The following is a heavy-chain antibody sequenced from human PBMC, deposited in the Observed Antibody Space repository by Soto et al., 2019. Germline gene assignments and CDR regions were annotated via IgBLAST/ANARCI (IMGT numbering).Heavy chain of an antibody. CDR3: AGEEGHGDTAFFDP. J-gene: IGHJ5*02. CDR1: GGSISSSSYY. CDR2: IYYSGST. V-gene: IGHV4-39*02. D-gene: IGHD5-18*01. Sequence: PSETLSLTCTVSGGSISSSSYYWGWIRQPPGKGLEWIGSIYYSGSTCYNPSLKSRVTMSVDTSKNQFSLKLASVTAADTAVYYCAGEEGHGDTAFFDPGGQGTLVTVS.